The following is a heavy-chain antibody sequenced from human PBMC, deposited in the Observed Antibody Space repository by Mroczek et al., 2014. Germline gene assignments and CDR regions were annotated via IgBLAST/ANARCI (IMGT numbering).Heavy chain of an antibody. CDR2: IYYSGST. CDR3: ARGGLSGRDTNAFDI. J-gene: IGHJ3*02. CDR1: GGSISSYY. V-gene: IGHV4-59*01. D-gene: IGHD3-10*01. Sequence: QVQLQQSGPGLVKPSETLSLTCTVSGGSISSYYWSWIRQPPGKGLEWIGYIYYSGSTNYNPSLKSRVTISVDTSKNQFSLKLSSVTAADTAVYYCARGGLSGRDTNAFDIWGQGTMVTVSS.